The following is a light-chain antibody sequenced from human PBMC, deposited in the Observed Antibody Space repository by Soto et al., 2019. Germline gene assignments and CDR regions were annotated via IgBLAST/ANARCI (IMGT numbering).Light chain of an antibody. J-gene: IGLJ1*01. V-gene: IGLV2-11*01. Sequence: QPVLTQPRSVSGSPGQSVTISCTGTGNDIGGYNSVSWYQQHPGKAPKLIIYDVSKRPSGVPDRFSASKSGNTASLTISGLQAEDEAEYYCLSYAGSYIYVFGTGTKLTVL. CDR1: GNDIGGYNS. CDR3: LSYAGSYIYV. CDR2: DVS.